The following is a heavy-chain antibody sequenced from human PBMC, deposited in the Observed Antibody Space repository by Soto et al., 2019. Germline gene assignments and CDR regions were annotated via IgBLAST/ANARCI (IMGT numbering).Heavy chain of an antibody. CDR2: ISWDGGST. CDR1: GFTFDDYT. Sequence: GGSLRLSCAASGFTFDDYTMHWVRQAPGKGLEWVSLISWDGGSTYYADSVKGRFTISRDNSKNSLYLQMNSLRTEDTALYYCAKASQVPGTTVYYYGMDVWGQGTTVTVSS. J-gene: IGHJ6*02. D-gene: IGHD4-4*01. V-gene: IGHV3-43*01. CDR3: AKASQVPGTTVYYYGMDV.